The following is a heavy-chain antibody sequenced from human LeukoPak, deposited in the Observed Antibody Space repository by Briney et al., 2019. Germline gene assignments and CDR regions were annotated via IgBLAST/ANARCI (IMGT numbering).Heavy chain of an antibody. Sequence: PSETLSLTCTVSGGSISSSSYFWGWIRQPPGKGLEWIGSIYYSGSTYYNPSLKSRVTISVDTSKNQFSLKLSSVTAADTAVYYCARVVGYGDPFDYWGQGTLVTVSS. V-gene: IGHV4-39*07. CDR1: GGSISSSSYF. CDR3: ARVVGYGDPFDY. D-gene: IGHD4-17*01. J-gene: IGHJ4*02. CDR2: IYYSGST.